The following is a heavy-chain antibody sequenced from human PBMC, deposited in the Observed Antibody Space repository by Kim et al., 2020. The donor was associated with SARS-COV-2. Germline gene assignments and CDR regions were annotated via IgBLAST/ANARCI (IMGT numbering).Heavy chain of an antibody. D-gene: IGHD2-15*01. CDR1: GFTFSDYY. CDR2: ISSSSSYT. V-gene: IGHV3-11*05. J-gene: IGHJ4*02. CDR3: ARGGEGYCSGGSCSYFDY. Sequence: GGSLRLSCAASGFTFSDYYMSWIRQAPGKGLEWVSYISSSSSYTNYADSVKGRFTISRDNAKNSLYLQMNSLRAEDTAVYYCARGGEGYCSGGSCSYFDYWGQGTLVTVSS.